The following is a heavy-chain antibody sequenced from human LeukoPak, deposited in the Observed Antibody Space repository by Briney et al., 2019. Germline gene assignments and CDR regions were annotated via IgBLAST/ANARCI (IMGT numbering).Heavy chain of an antibody. CDR2: IKLDGSEK. V-gene: IGHV3-7*01. J-gene: IGHJ4*02. CDR1: GFTFSRYW. CDR3: TKESSPGDY. Sequence: PGGSLRLSCAASGFTFSRYWMSWVRQAPGKGLEWVANIKLDGSEKYYVDSVKGRFTISRDNSKNTVYLQMNSLRPEDTAVYYCTKESSPGDYWGLGTLVTVSS. D-gene: IGHD6-6*01.